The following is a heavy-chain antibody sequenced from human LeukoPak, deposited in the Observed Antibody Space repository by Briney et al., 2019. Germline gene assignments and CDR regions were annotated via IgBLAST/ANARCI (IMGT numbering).Heavy chain of an antibody. V-gene: IGHV4-31*03. CDR1: GGSISSSSYY. CDR3: ARDEYYFDY. J-gene: IGHJ4*02. CDR2: IYYSGST. Sequence: PSETLSLTCTVSGGSISSSSYYWGWIRQPPGKGLEWIGYIYYSGSTYYNPSLKSRVTISVDTSKNQFSLKLSSVTAADTAVYYCARDEYYFDYWGQGTLVTVSS.